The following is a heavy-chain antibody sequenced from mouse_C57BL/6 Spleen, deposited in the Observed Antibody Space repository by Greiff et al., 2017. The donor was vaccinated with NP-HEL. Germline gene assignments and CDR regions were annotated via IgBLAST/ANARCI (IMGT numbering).Heavy chain of an antibody. Sequence: VQLQQSGAELVKPGASVKLSCKASGYTFTSYWMHWVKQRPGQGLEWIGMIHPNSGSTNYNEKFKSKATLTVDKSSSTAYMQLSSLTSEDSAVYYCARYYGSSYDAMDYWGQGTSVTVSS. D-gene: IGHD1-1*01. CDR2: IHPNSGST. CDR1: GYTFTSYW. V-gene: IGHV1-64*01. CDR3: ARYYGSSYDAMDY. J-gene: IGHJ4*01.